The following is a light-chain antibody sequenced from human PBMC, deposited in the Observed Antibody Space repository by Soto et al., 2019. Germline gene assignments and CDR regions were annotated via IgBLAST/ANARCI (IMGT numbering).Light chain of an antibody. CDR3: QQYGSSPRT. Sequence: EIGLTQSPCTLSLSPGERATLSCRASQSVSSSYLAWYQQKPGQAPRLLIYGASSRATGIPDRFSGSGSGTDFTLTISRLEPEDFAVYYCQQYGSSPRTFGQGTKVEIK. CDR1: QSVSSSY. J-gene: IGKJ1*01. V-gene: IGKV3-20*01. CDR2: GAS.